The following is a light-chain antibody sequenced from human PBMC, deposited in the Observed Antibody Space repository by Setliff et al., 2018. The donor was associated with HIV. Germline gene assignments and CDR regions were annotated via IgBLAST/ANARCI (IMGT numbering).Light chain of an antibody. J-gene: IGLJ1*01. Sequence: QSALTQPDSVSGSPGQSITISCTGTSSDVGGYNYVSWYQQHPGKAPKLMIYDVSKRPSGVSNRFSGSKSGNTASLTISGLQAEDEADYYCSSYTSSSTPYVFGTGTKVTV. CDR1: SSDVGGYNY. CDR3: SSYTSSSTPYV. CDR2: DVS. V-gene: IGLV2-14*01.